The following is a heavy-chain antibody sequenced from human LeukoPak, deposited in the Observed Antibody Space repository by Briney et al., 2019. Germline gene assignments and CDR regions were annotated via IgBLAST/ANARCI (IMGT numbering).Heavy chain of an antibody. CDR3: ARQHPWGAEQWLVPDGAFDI. CDR1: GGSISSSNW. V-gene: IGHV4-4*02. D-gene: IGHD6-19*01. CDR2: IYHSGST. J-gene: IGHJ3*02. Sequence: SGTLSLTCAVSGGSISSSNWWSWVRQPPGKGLEWIGEIYHSGSTNYNPSLKSRVTISVDKSKNQFSLKLSSVTAADTAVYYCARQHPWGAEQWLVPDGAFDIWGQGTMVTVSS.